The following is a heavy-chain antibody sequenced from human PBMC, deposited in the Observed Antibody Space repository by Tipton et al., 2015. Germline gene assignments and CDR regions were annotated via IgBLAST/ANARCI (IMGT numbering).Heavy chain of an antibody. J-gene: IGHJ4*02. CDR3: ACQDYDSLTRDYQTVDY. CDR2: IYHSGFT. CDR1: GFTVSNNY. D-gene: IGHD3-9*01. Sequence: GSLRLSCAASGFTVSNNYMTWVRQAPGKGLEWIGEIYHSGFTNYNPSLKSRVTMSRDTSKNQFSLKLTSVTAADTAVYYCACQDYDSLTRDYQTVDYWGQGTLVTVSS. V-gene: IGHV4-4*02.